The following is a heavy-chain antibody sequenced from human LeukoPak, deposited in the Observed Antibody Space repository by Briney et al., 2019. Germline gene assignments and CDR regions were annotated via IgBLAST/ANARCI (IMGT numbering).Heavy chain of an antibody. J-gene: IGHJ4*02. Sequence: PSETLSLTCTVSGYSISSGYYWGWIRQPPGKGLEWIGNIYHSGSTYYNPSLKSRVTISVDTSKNQFSLKLSSVTAADTAVYYCAKVAKYYYGSETYYFFDYWGQGTLVTASS. V-gene: IGHV4-38-2*02. CDR2: IYHSGST. CDR3: AKVAKYYYGSETYYFFDY. D-gene: IGHD3-10*01. CDR1: GYSISSGYY.